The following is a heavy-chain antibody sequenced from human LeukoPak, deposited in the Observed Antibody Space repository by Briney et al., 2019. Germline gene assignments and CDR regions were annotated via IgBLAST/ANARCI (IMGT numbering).Heavy chain of an antibody. CDR3: GRGEDTAMVRNYYGMDV. J-gene: IGHJ6*04. Sequence: ASVKVSCKASGYTFTGYYTHWVRQAPGQGLEWMGWINPNSGGTNYAQKLQGWVTMTRDTSISTAYMELSRLRSDDTAVYYWGRGEDTAMVRNYYGMDVWGKGTTVTVSS. CDR2: INPNSGGT. D-gene: IGHD5-18*01. CDR1: GYTFTGYY. V-gene: IGHV1-2*04.